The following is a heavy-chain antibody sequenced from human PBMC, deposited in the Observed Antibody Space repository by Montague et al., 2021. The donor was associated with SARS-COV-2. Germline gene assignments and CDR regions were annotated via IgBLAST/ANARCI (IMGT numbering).Heavy chain of an antibody. CDR1: GGSISSYY. D-gene: IGHD3-10*01. CDR3: ARADMVRGVTV. Sequence: SETLSLTCTVSGGSISSYYWRWIRQPPGKGLEWIGYIYYSGSTNYNPSLKSRVTISVDTSKNQFSLKLSSVTAADTAVYYCARADMVRGVTVWGQGTLVTVSS. J-gene: IGHJ4*02. CDR2: IYYSGST. V-gene: IGHV4-59*01.